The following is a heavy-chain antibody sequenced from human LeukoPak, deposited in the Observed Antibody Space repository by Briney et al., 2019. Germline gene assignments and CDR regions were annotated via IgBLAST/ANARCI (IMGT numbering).Heavy chain of an antibody. CDR1: GGSISSSSYY. D-gene: IGHD3-22*01. V-gene: IGHV4-39*01. J-gene: IGHJ3*02. Sequence: SETLSLTCTVSGGSISSSSYYWGWIRQPPGKGLEWIGSIYYSGSTYYNPSLKSRVTISVDTSKNQFSLKLSSVTAADTAVYYCARHGPGLLLGAFDIWGQGTMVTVSS. CDR3: ARHGPGLLLGAFDI. CDR2: IYYSGST.